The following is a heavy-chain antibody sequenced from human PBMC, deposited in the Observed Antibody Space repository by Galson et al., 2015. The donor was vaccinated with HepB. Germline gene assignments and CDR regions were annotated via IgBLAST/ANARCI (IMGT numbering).Heavy chain of an antibody. CDR1: GGSIISSSYF. J-gene: IGHJ2*01. D-gene: IGHD1-14*01. CDR2: VYHSGST. Sequence: ETLSLTCTVSGGSIISSSYFWGWIRQSPGKGLEWIGSVYHSGSTNYNPSLKSRVTISVDKSKNQFSLKLSSVTAADTAVYYCAREPPAGEPKRYFDLWGRGTLVTVSS. CDR3: AREPPAGEPKRYFDL. V-gene: IGHV4-39*07.